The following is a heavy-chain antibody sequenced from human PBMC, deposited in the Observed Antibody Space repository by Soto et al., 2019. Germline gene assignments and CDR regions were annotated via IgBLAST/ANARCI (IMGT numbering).Heavy chain of an antibody. V-gene: IGHV1-18*01. CDR2: ISAYNGNT. J-gene: IGHJ4*02. CDR1: GYTFTSYG. Sequence: ASVKVSCKASGYTFTSYGISWVRQAPGQGLEWMGWISAYNGNTNYAQKLQGRVTMNTDTHTSTDYMELRSLRSDDTAVYYCARDRGGYCSSTSCSDFDYWGQGTLVTVSS. D-gene: IGHD2-2*01. CDR3: ARDRGGYCSSTSCSDFDY.